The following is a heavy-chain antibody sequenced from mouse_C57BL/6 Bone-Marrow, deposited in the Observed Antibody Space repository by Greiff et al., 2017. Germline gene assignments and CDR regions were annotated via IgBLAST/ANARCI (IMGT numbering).Heavy chain of an antibody. CDR1: GYTFTSYG. V-gene: IGHV1-81*01. Sequence: QVQLQQSGAELARPGASVKLSCKASGYTFTSYGISWVKQRTGQGLEWIGEIYPRSGNTYYNEKFKGKATLPADKSSSTAYMELRSLTSEDSAVYFCARSTADLLFMDYWGQGTSVTVSS. CDR2: IYPRSGNT. D-gene: IGHD2-10*01. CDR3: ARSTADLLFMDY. J-gene: IGHJ4*01.